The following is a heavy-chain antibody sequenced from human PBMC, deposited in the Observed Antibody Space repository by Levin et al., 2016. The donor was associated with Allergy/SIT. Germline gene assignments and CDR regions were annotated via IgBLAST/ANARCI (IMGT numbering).Heavy chain of an antibody. V-gene: IGHV4-39*01. CDR2: IYYSGST. Sequence: WIRQPPGKGLEWIGSIYYSGSTYYNPSLKSRVTISVDTSKNQFSLKLSSVTAADTAVYYCARHQGLIQLWFGAGRPHPYYFDYWGQGTLVTVSS. J-gene: IGHJ4*02. CDR3: ARHQGLIQLWFGAGRPHPYYFDY. D-gene: IGHD5-18*01.